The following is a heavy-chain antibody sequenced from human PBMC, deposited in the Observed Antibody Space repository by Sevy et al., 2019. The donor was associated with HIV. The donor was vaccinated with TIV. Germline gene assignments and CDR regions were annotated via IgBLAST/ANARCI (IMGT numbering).Heavy chain of an antibody. CDR3: AKAGYYYDSSGYNWFDP. Sequence: GGSLRLSCAASGFTFSNYGMHWVRQAPGKGLVWVSRINPDGSITSYADAVKGRFTISRDNAKNTLYLQMNSLRAEDTAVYYCAKAGYYYDSSGYNWFDPWGQGTLVTVSS. J-gene: IGHJ5*02. CDR2: INPDGSIT. CDR1: GFTFSNYG. V-gene: IGHV3-74*01. D-gene: IGHD3-22*01.